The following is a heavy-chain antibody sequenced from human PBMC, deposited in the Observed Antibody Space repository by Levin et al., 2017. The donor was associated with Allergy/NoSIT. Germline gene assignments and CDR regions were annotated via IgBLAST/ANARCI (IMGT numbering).Heavy chain of an antibody. Sequence: GGSLRLSCKASGFTFTSSAVQWVRQARGQRLEWIGWIVVGSGNTNYAQKFQERVTITRDMSTSTAYMELSSLRSEDTAVYYCAASDPGTVTTGPELDYWGQGTLVTVSS. D-gene: IGHD4-17*01. CDR1: GFTFTSSA. J-gene: IGHJ4*02. CDR2: IVVGSGNT. CDR3: AASDPGTVTTGPELDY. V-gene: IGHV1-58*01.